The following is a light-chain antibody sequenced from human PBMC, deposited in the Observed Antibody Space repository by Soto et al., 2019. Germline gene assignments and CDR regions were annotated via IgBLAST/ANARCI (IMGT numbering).Light chain of an antibody. V-gene: IGKV1-27*01. CDR1: QDISIF. CDR3: QKYNSASRT. J-gene: IGKJ1*01. Sequence: DIQMTQSPSSLSASVGDRVTITCRASQDISIFLAWYQQKPGKVPKLLIYAASTLQSGVPSRFSGSGSGTDFSLTISSLQPEDVATYYCQKYNSASRTFGQGTKVDIK. CDR2: AAS.